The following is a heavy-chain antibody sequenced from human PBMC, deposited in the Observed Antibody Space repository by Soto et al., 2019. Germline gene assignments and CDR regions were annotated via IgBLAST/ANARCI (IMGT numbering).Heavy chain of an antibody. CDR3: AILPGNCSSNSYTHFLDD. D-gene: IGHD2-2*03. V-gene: IGHV4-34*01. J-gene: IGHJ6*02. Sequence: ERIGEINHSGSTNYNPSLKSRVTISVDTSKNQFSLKLSSVTAADTAVYYCAILPGNCSSNSYTHFLDDSLQVTTV. CDR2: INHSGST.